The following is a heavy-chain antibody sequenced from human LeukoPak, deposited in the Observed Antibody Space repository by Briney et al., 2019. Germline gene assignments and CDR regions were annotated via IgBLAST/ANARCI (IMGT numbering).Heavy chain of an antibody. Sequence: SETLSLTCNVSGDSFSNYYWSWIRQPAGRGLEWIGRIYGSGGSNYNPSLKSRVSISVDKSKNRFSLNLTSVTAADTAVYYCAREAETYSSGFYYAQWGQGALVTVSS. CDR2: IYGSGGS. D-gene: IGHD5-18*01. J-gene: IGHJ4*02. CDR1: GDSFSNYY. V-gene: IGHV4-4*07. CDR3: AREAETYSSGFYYAQ.